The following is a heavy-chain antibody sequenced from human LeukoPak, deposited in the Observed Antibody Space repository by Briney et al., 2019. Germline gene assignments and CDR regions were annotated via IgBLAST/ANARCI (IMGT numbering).Heavy chain of an antibody. Sequence: SETLSLTCTVSGVSISSYYWSWIRQPPGKGLEWIGYIYYSGSTNYNPSLKSRDTISVDTSKNQFSPKLSSVTAADTAVYYCARGGSGSYPLFDYWGQGTLVTVSS. V-gene: IGHV4-59*01. CDR3: ARGGSGSYPLFDY. D-gene: IGHD1-26*01. CDR2: IYYSGST. J-gene: IGHJ4*02. CDR1: GVSISSYY.